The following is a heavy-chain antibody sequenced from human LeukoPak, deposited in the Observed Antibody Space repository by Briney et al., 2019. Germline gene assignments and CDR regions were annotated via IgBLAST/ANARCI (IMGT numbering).Heavy chain of an antibody. CDR2: ISSTSSGI. Sequence: GGSLRLSCAASGFTFSTYSLNWVRQAPGKGLEWVSYISSTSSGIYYADSVKGRFTISRDNVQNSVFLQMNSLRAEDTAVYYCARGGSWWHGFDYWGLGTLVTVSS. D-gene: IGHD6-13*01. CDR1: GFTFSTYS. J-gene: IGHJ4*02. CDR3: ARGGSWWHGFDY. V-gene: IGHV3-48*01.